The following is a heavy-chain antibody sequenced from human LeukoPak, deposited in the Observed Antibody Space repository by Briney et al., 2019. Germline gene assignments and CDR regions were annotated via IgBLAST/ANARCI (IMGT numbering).Heavy chain of an antibody. CDR1: GGSISSYY. V-gene: IGHV4-59*01. D-gene: IGHD2-8*01. J-gene: IGHJ6*02. Sequence: SETLSLTCTVSGGSISSYYWSWIRQPPGKGLEWVGYIYYSGSTNYSPSLKSRVTISVDTSKNQFSLKLSSVTAADTAVYYCARGTNRSYYFGMDVWGQGTTVTVSS. CDR3: ARGTNRSYYFGMDV. CDR2: IYYSGST.